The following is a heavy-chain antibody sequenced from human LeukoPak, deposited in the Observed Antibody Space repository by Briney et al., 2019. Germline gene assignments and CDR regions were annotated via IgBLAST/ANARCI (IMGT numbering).Heavy chain of an antibody. CDR2: ISYDGTHK. CDR3: ARLSASYGAPNWFDP. CDR1: GFAFSNYD. Sequence: GGSLRLSCAALGFAFSNYDMHWVRQAPAKGLEWVALISYDGTHKYHADSVKGRFTISRDDSRNTLYLQMSSLRAEDTAVYYCARLSASYGAPNWFDPWGQGTLVTVSS. J-gene: IGHJ5*02. V-gene: IGHV3-30*03. D-gene: IGHD4-17*01.